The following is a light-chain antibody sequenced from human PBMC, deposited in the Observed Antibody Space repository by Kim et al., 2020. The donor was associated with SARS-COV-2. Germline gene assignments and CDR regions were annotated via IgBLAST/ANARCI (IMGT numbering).Light chain of an antibody. CDR3: QKYGSTWT. V-gene: IGKV3-20*01. CDR1: QSGSSSH. J-gene: IGKJ1*01. Sequence: LSPGKRAPPSCRASQSGSSSHLAWYQKKPGQAPRLLIYGASTRATGIPDRFSGSGSGTDFTLTIRRLEPEDFAVFYCQKYGSTWTFGQGTKVDIK. CDR2: GAS.